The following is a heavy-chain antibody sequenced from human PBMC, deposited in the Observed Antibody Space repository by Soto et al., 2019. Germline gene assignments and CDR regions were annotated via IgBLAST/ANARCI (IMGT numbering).Heavy chain of an antibody. V-gene: IGHV3-48*02. Sequence: EVQLVESGGGLVQPGGSLRLSCAASGFTFSSYSMNWVRQAPGMGLEWVSYISSSSSTIYYADSVKGRFTISRDNAKNSLYLQINSLRDEDTAVYYCARWLRSAYCGGDCYSESVWGQGTLVTVSS. J-gene: IGHJ4*02. CDR1: GFTFSSYS. CDR3: ARWLRSAYCGGDCYSESV. CDR2: ISSSSSTI. D-gene: IGHD2-21*02.